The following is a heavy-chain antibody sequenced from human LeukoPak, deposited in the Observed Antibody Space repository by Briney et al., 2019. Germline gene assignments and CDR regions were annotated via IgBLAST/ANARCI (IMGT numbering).Heavy chain of an antibody. CDR2: IYYSGST. V-gene: IGHV4-59*02. CDR1: GGSVSSYY. J-gene: IGHJ4*02. CDR3: ARDGSSWVLDY. D-gene: IGHD6-13*01. Sequence: SETLSLTCTVSGGSVSSYYWSWIRQPPGKGLEWIGYIYYSGSTNYNPSLKSRVTISVDTSKNQFSLKLSSVTAADTAVYYCARDGSSWVLDYWGRGTLVTVSS.